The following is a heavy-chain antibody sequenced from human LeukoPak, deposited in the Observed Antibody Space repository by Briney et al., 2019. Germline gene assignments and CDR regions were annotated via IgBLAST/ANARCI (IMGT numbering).Heavy chain of an antibody. CDR1: GFTFSSYS. D-gene: IGHD6-19*01. CDR2: ISSGSSYI. CDR3: ARDLYSSGWYSCFDY. J-gene: IGHJ4*02. Sequence: PGGSLRLSCAASGFTFSSYSMNWVRQAPGKGLEWVSSISSGSSYIYYADSVKGRFTISRDNAKNSLYLQMNRLRAEDTAVYYCARDLYSSGWYSCFDYWGQGTLVTVSS. V-gene: IGHV3-21*01.